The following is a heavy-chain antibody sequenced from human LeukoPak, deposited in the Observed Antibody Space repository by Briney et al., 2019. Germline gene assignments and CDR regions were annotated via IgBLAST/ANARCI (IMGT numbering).Heavy chain of an antibody. V-gene: IGHV4-4*07. D-gene: IGHD3-3*01. CDR3: ARVDVFGVVSSDYYYYYMDV. CDR2: IYTSGST. CDR1: GGSISGYY. J-gene: IGHJ6*03. Sequence: KTSETLSLTCTVSGGSISGYYWSWIRQPAGKGLEWIGRIYTSGSTNYNPSLKSRVTMSVDTSKNQFSLKLSYVTAADTAMYYCARVDVFGVVSSDYYYYYMDVWGKGTTVTVSS.